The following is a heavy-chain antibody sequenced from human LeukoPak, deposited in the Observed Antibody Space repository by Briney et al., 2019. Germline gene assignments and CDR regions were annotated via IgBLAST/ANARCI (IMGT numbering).Heavy chain of an antibody. Sequence: KPSETLSLTCAVYGGSFSGYYWSWIRQPPGKGLEWIGEINHSGSTYYNPSLKGRVTISVDTSKNQFSLKLSSVTAADTAVYYCASPSMGIGGAIDYWGQGTLVTVSS. CDR2: INHSGST. J-gene: IGHJ4*02. V-gene: IGHV4-34*01. CDR3: ASPSMGIGGAIDY. CDR1: GGSFSGYY. D-gene: IGHD1-26*01.